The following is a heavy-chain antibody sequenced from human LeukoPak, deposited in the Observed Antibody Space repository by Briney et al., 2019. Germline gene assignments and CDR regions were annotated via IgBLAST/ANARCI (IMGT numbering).Heavy chain of an antibody. CDR1: GYIFTSNS. CDR2: ISTFNGYT. Sequence: VASVRVSCKPSGYIFTSNSITWVRQAPGQQLEWMGWISTFNGYTKYAQNLQGRVTMTRDTSTRTVYLEMRNLRSDDTAVYSCARGEFYYDLWGQGTLVTVSS. J-gene: IGHJ4*02. V-gene: IGHV1-18*04. D-gene: IGHD3-16*01. CDR3: ARGEFYYDL.